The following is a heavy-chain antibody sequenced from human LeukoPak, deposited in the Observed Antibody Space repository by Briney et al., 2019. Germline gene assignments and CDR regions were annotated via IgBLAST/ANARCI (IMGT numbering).Heavy chain of an antibody. Sequence: GGSLRLSCATSGFSVSDNYMSWVRQAPGKGLEWVSILYSGGTTYYADSVKGRFTISRDNSKNTVYLQMNSLTAEDTAVYYCASHYCSVGNCYFDYWGQGTLVTVSS. J-gene: IGHJ4*02. CDR2: LYSGGTT. V-gene: IGHV3-53*01. D-gene: IGHD2-15*01. CDR3: ASHYCSVGNCYFDY. CDR1: GFSVSDNY.